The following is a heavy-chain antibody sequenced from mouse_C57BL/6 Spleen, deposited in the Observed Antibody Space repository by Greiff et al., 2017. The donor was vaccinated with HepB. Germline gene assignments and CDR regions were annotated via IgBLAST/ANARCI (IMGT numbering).Heavy chain of an antibody. Sequence: EVQLQQSGPGLVKPSQSLSLTCSVTGYSITSGYYWNWIRQFPGNKLEWMGYISYDGSNNYNPSLKNRISITRDTSKNQFFLKLNSVTTEDTATYYCARVWEDFDYWGQGTTLTVSS. J-gene: IGHJ2*01. CDR3: ARVWEDFDY. CDR2: ISYDGSN. V-gene: IGHV3-6*01. CDR1: GYSITSGYY. D-gene: IGHD4-1*01.